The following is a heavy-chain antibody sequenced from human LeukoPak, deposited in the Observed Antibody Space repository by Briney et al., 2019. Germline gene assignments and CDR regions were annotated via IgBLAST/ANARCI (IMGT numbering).Heavy chain of an antibody. V-gene: IGHV3-30*18. CDR1: GFTFSSYG. Sequence: GRSLRLSCAASGFTFSSYGMHWVRQAPGKGLEWVAVISYDGSNKYYADSVKGRFTISRDNSKNTLYLQMNSLRAEDTAVYYCAKDYSSVYYFDYWGQGTLVTVSS. D-gene: IGHD6-19*01. CDR3: AKDYSSVYYFDY. CDR2: ISYDGSNK. J-gene: IGHJ4*02.